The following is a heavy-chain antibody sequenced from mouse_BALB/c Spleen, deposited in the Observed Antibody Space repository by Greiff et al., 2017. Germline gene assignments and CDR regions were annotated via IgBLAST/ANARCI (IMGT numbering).Heavy chain of an antibody. D-gene: IGHD1-1*01. J-gene: IGHJ3*01. CDR2: IDPENGDT. V-gene: IGHV14-4*02. Sequence: EVQLVESGAELVRSGASVKLSCTASGFNIKDYYMHWVKQRPEQGLEWIGWIDPENGDTEYAPKFQGKATMTADTSSNTAYLQLSSLTSEDTAVYYCNYGSSPPWFAYWGQGTLVTVSA. CDR3: NYGSSPPWFAY. CDR1: GFNIKDYY.